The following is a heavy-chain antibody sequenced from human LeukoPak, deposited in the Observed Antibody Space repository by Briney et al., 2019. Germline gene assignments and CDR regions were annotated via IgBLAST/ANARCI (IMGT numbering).Heavy chain of an antibody. J-gene: IGHJ4*02. D-gene: IGHD2-2*01. Sequence: ASVKVSCKASGYTFTGYYMHWVRQAPGQGLEWMGWINPNSGGTNYAQKFQGRVTMTRDTSISTAYMELSRLRSDDTAVYYCARVVPAASPDQDFDYWGQGTPVTVSS. CDR1: GYTFTGYY. CDR3: ARVVPAASPDQDFDY. V-gene: IGHV1-2*02. CDR2: INPNSGGT.